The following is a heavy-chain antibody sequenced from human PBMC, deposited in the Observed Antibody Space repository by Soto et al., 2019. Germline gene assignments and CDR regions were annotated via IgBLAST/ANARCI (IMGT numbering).Heavy chain of an antibody. Sequence: ESGGGLVQPGGSLRLSCAASGFTFSSDEMNWVRQAPGKGLEWVSYISASGSTIYYADSVKGRFTISRDNAKNSVFLQMNSLRAEDTAVYYCAREKGYYDTSGYYGAYYYYGMDVWGQGTTVTVSS. D-gene: IGHD3-22*01. J-gene: IGHJ6*02. CDR1: GFTFSSDE. CDR3: AREKGYYDTSGYYGAYYYYGMDV. V-gene: IGHV3-48*03. CDR2: ISASGSTI.